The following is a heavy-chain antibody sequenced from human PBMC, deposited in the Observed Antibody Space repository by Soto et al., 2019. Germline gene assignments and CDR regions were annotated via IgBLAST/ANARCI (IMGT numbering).Heavy chain of an antibody. Sequence: QVQLVQSGAEVKKPGSSVKVSCKASGGTFSSYAISWVRQAPGQGLEWMGGIITIFGTANYAQKFQGRVTITADESTSTAYMELSSLRSEDTAVDYCARGPKYYYDSSGYYRDYWGQGTLVTVSS. CDR1: GGTFSSYA. J-gene: IGHJ4*02. CDR2: IITIFGTA. D-gene: IGHD3-22*01. CDR3: ARGPKYYYDSSGYYRDY. V-gene: IGHV1-69*01.